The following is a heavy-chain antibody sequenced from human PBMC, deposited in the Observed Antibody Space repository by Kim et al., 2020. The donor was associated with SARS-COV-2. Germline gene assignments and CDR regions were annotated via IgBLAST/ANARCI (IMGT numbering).Heavy chain of an antibody. J-gene: IGHJ5*02. V-gene: IGHV4-4*07. D-gene: IGHD7-27*01. CDR3: ARVDWGYGFDP. Sequence: TNSNPSLRGRVTRSVDTSKNQVSLKRSSVTAAGTAVYYCARVDWGYGFDPWGQGALVTVSS. CDR2: T.